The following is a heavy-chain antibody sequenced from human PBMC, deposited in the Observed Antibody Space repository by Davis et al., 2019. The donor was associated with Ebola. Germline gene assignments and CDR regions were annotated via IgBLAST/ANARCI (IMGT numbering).Heavy chain of an antibody. D-gene: IGHD6-19*01. V-gene: IGHV1-3*01. CDR2: SDAGNGNT. J-gene: IGHJ4*02. CDR1: GFSFTSHV. CDR3: TREGGSSGRVGGTDFDY. Sequence: AASVKVSCKASGFSFTSHVIHWVRQAPGQRLEWMGWSDAGNGNTRYSQKFQDRVTIIRDTSASTAYMELSSLTFEDTAVYYCTREGGSSGRVGGTDFDYWGQGTLVTVSS.